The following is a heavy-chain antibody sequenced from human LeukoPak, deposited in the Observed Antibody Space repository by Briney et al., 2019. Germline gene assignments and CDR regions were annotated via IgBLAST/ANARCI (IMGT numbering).Heavy chain of an antibody. D-gene: IGHD5-12*01. Sequence: ATVKVSCKASGYTFTGYAIHWVRQAPGQGLEWMGWINPEKRDTGYAHKFQGRVTMTSDTSISTAYMELSSLRSDDTAVYYCAKKVRGPSHPLDFWGQGTLVTVSS. V-gene: IGHV1-2*02. J-gene: IGHJ4*02. CDR2: INPEKRDT. CDR3: AKKVRGPSHPLDF. CDR1: GYTFTGYA.